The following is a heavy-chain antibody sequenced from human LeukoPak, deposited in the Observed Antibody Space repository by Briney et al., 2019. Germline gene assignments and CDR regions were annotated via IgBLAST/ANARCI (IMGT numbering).Heavy chain of an antibody. Sequence: GGSLRLSCAASGFTFTNYPMIWVRQAPGRGLTWVSGISGSGGSTYYADSVEGRFTISRDNPRSTLYLQMSSLRAEDTAVYYCARKLSGYAPFDCWGQGTLVTVSS. J-gene: IGHJ4*02. CDR1: GFTFTNYP. D-gene: IGHD5-12*01. CDR3: ARKLSGYAPFDC. V-gene: IGHV3-23*01. CDR2: ISGSGGST.